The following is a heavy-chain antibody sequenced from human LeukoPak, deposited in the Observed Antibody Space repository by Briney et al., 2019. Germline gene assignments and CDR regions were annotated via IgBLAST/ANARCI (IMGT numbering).Heavy chain of an antibody. J-gene: IGHJ3*02. D-gene: IGHD3-22*01. V-gene: IGHV4-4*07. CDR2: MYTSGST. CDR1: GGSISSYY. CDR3: ARVSPGYDSSGLDAFDI. Sequence: SETLSLTCTVSGGSISSYYWSWIRQPAGKGLEWIGRMYTSGSTNYNPPLKSRVTMSVDTSKNHFSLKLSSVTAADTAVYYCARVSPGYDSSGLDAFDIWGQGTMVTVSS.